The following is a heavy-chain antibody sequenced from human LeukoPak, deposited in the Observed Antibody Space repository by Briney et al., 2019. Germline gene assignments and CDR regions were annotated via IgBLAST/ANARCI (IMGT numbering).Heavy chain of an antibody. V-gene: IGHV1-2*02. CDR3: ARGRMVRGVGGFFFDY. D-gene: IGHD3-10*01. Sequence: ASVKVSCKASGYTFTGYYMHWVRQAPGQGLEWMGWINPNSGGTNYAQKFQGRVTMTRDTSISTAYMELSRLRSDDTAVYYCARGRMVRGVGGFFFDYWGQGTLVTVSS. CDR1: GYTFTGYY. J-gene: IGHJ4*02. CDR2: INPNSGGT.